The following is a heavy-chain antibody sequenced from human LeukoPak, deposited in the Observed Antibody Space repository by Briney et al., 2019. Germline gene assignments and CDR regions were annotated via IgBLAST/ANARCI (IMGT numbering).Heavy chain of an antibody. CDR2: IIPIFGTA. CDR3: ARTLLDDGSGYLDS. J-gene: IGHJ4*02. D-gene: IGHD3-22*01. CDR1: GGTFSSYA. Sequence: SVKVSCKASGGTFSSYATSWVRQAPGQGLEWMGRIIPIFGTANYAQKFQGRVTITTDESTSTAYMELSSLRSEDTAVYYCARTLLDDGSGYLDSWGQGSVVIVSS. V-gene: IGHV1-69*05.